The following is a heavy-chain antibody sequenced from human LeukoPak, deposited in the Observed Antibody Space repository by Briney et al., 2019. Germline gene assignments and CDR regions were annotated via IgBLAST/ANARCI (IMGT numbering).Heavy chain of an antibody. CDR2: IYYSGST. J-gene: IGHJ2*01. CDR3: ARVHPLGWYFDL. D-gene: IGHD7-27*01. V-gene: IGHV4-59*01. CDR1: GVSISSYY. Sequence: SETLSLTCTVSGVSISSYYWSWIRQPPGKGLEWIGYIYYSGSTNYNPSLKSRVTISVDTSKNQFSLKLSSVTAADTAVYYCARVHPLGWYFDLWGRGTLVTVSS.